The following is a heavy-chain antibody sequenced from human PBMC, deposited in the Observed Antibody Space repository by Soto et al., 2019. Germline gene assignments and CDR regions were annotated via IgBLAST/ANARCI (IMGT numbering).Heavy chain of an antibody. V-gene: IGHV4-61*01. CDR3: ARGRGDSAGSSLGRRMDV. Sequence: QVQLQESGPGLVKPSETLSLICFVSDEAVGSGQSYWNWIRQAPGKGLEWIGHIFVTGTTKYSASLKSRVCMSVDRSKSQTSLNLACVTVADSSTYFCARGRGDSAGSSLGRRMDVWGQGTTVTVAS. CDR2: IFVTGTT. CDR1: DEAVGSGQSY. D-gene: IGHD3-10*01. J-gene: IGHJ6*02.